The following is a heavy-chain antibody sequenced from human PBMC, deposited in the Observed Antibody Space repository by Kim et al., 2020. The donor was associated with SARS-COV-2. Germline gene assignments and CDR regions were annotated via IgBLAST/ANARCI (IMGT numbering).Heavy chain of an antibody. D-gene: IGHD2-15*01. CDR3: ATGRVAGPPAWFDP. J-gene: IGHJ5*02. CDR2: FDPEDGET. V-gene: IGHV1-24*01. Sequence: ASVKVSCKVSGYTLTELSMHWVRQAPGKGLEWMGGFDPEDGETIYAQKFQGRVTMTEDTSTDKAYMELSSLRSEDTAVYYCATGRVAGPPAWFDPWGQGTLVTVSS. CDR1: GYTLTELS.